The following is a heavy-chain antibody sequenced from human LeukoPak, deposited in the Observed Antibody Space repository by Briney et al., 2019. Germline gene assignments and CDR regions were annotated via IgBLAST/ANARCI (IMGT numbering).Heavy chain of an antibody. J-gene: IGHJ4*02. V-gene: IGHV3-23*01. CDR1: GFTFSSYA. Sequence: PGWSLRLSRAASGFTFSSYAMSWVRQAPGKGLEWVSAISGSGGSTYYADSVKGRFTISRDNSKNTLYLQMNSLRAEDTAVYYCAKSFGSGRYADYWGQGTLVTVSS. CDR2: ISGSGGST. CDR3: AKSFGSGRYADY. D-gene: IGHD3-3*01.